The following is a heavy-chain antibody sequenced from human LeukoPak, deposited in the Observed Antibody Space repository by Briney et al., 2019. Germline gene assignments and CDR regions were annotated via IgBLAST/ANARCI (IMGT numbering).Heavy chain of an antibody. J-gene: IGHJ3*02. Sequence: GGSLRLSCAASGFTFSSYSINWVRQAPGKGLEWVSSIDSSSSYIYYADSVKGRFTISRDNAKNSLFLQMNSLKVEDTAVYYCARPGITGTMGYGAFDIWGQGTRVTVSS. CDR3: ARPGITGTMGYGAFDI. CDR2: IDSSSSYI. V-gene: IGHV3-21*01. D-gene: IGHD1-7*01. CDR1: GFTFSSYS.